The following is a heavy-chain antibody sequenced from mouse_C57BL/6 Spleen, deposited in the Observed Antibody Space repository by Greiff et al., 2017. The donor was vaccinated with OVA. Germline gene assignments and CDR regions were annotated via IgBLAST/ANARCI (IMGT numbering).Heavy chain of an antibody. V-gene: IGHV1-31*01. CDR1: GYSFTGYY. Sequence: VHVKQSGPELVKPGASVKISCKASGYSFTGYYMHWVKQSHGNILDWIGYIYPYNGVSSYNQKFKGKATLTVDKSSSTAYMELRSLTSEDSAVYYCARWGSSGDYYAMDYWGQGTSVTVSS. CDR3: ARWGSSGDYYAMDY. D-gene: IGHD3-2*02. J-gene: IGHJ4*01. CDR2: IYPYNGVS.